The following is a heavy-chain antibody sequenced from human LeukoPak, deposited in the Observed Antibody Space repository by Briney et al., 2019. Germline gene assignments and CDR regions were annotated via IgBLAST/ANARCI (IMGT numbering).Heavy chain of an antibody. CDR1: GGTFSSYA. Sequence: SVKVSCKASGGTFSSYAISWVRQAPGQGLEWMGGIIPIFGTANCAQKFQGRVTITADESTSTAYMELSSLRSEDTAVYYCAREFEYYDFWSGYYIGPSSGRYFDYWGQGTLVTVSS. D-gene: IGHD3-3*01. CDR3: AREFEYYDFWSGYYIGPSSGRYFDY. CDR2: IIPIFGTA. J-gene: IGHJ4*02. V-gene: IGHV1-69*13.